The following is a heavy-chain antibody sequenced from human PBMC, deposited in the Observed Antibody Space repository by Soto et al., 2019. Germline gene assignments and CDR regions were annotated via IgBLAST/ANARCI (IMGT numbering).Heavy chain of an antibody. D-gene: IGHD3-10*01. CDR2: IYYSGST. CDR1: GGSISSYY. V-gene: IGHV4-59*08. CDR3: ARLIWSHSNWFAP. J-gene: IGHJ5*02. Sequence: SETLSLTCTVSGGSISSYYWSWIRQPPGKGLEWIGYIYYSGSTNYNPSLKSRVTISVDTSKNQFSLKLSSVTAADTAVYYCARLIWSHSNWFAPWGQGTLVTVS.